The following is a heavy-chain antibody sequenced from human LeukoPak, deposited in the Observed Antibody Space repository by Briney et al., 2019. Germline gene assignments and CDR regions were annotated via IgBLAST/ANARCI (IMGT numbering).Heavy chain of an antibody. CDR3: ASPIAAAGQEEYFQH. CDR1: GGSISSSSSY. D-gene: IGHD6-13*01. V-gene: IGHV4-39*01. Sequence: SETLSLTCTVSGGSISSSSSYWGWIRQPPGKGLEWIGSIYYSGSTYYNPSLKSRVTISVDTSKNQFSLKLSSVTAADTAVYYCASPIAAAGQEEYFQHWGQGTLVTVSS. J-gene: IGHJ1*01. CDR2: IYYSGST.